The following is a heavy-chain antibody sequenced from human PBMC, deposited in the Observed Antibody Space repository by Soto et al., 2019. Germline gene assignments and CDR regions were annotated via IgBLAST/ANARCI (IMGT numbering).Heavy chain of an antibody. CDR1: GYTFTSYG. CDR3: ARGGGLYCSSTSCYPNYYFDY. V-gene: IGHV1-18*01. D-gene: IGHD2-2*01. CDR2: ISAYNGNT. Sequence: QVPLVQSGAEVKKPGASVKVSCKASGYTFTSYGISWVRQAPGQGLEWMGWISAYNGNTNYAQKLQGRVTMTTDTSTSTAYMELRSLRSDDTAVYYCARGGGLYCSSTSCYPNYYFDYWGQGTLVTVSS. J-gene: IGHJ4*02.